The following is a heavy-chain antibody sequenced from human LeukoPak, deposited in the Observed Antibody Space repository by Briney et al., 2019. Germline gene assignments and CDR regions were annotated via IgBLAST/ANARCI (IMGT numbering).Heavy chain of an antibody. CDR1: GGSISSGGYC. J-gene: IGHJ4*02. CDR2: IYHSGST. V-gene: IGHV4-30-2*01. CDR3: AREHGDYE. Sequence: PSQTLSLTCAVSGGSISSGGYCWGWIRQPRGRGLEWIGYIYHSGSTYNNPSLKSRVTISVDRSKNQFSLKLSSVTAADTAVYYCAREHGDYEWGQGTLVTVSS. D-gene: IGHD4-17*01.